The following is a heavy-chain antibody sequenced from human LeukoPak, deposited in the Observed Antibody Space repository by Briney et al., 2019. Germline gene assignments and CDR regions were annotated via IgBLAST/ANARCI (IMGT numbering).Heavy chain of an antibody. CDR3: AKDGSWSCTD. CDR2: IAHHGNNK. J-gene: IGHJ4*02. Sequence: GGSLRLSCGAAGFTFSSSAMHWVRQGPGKGLEWVAYIAHHGNNKYYADSVKGRFTISRDNSKGSLYLQMNSLRADDTAVYYCAKDGSWSCTDWGQGTLVRVSS. CDR1: GFTFSSSA. D-gene: IGHD2-8*02. V-gene: IGHV3-30*02.